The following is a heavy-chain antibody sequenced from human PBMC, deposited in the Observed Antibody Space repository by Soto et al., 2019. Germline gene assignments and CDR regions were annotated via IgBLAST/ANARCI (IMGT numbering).Heavy chain of an antibody. CDR3: ARRVSGGNSAFRFYDY. D-gene: IGHD2-21*02. CDR1: GYSFISYW. CDR2: IYPGDSDT. V-gene: IGHV5-51*01. Sequence: PGESLKISCKGSGYSFISYWIGWVRQMPGKGLEWMGIIYPGDSDTRYSPSFQGQVTISADKSISTAYLQWSSLKASDTAMYYCARRVSGGNSAFRFYDYWGQGTLVTVSS. J-gene: IGHJ4*02.